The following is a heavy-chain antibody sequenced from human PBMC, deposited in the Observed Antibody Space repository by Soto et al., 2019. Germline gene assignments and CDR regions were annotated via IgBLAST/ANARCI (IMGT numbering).Heavy chain of an antibody. V-gene: IGHV3-23*01. CDR3: VRWNGYGDY. Sequence: VQLLASGGGLVQPGGSLRLSCVVSGFTFTNYGVTWVRQAPGKGLEWVSGFSGGSGTTHYRASVKGRFTISRDDSKNTVYLQMNRLGVDDTAVYYCVRWNGYGDYWGQGTLVTV. CDR2: FSGGSGTT. J-gene: IGHJ4*02. CDR1: GFTFTNYG. D-gene: IGHD1-1*01.